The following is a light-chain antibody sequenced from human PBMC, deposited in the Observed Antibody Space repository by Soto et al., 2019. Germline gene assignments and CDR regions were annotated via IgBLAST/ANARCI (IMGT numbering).Light chain of an antibody. Sequence: DIQMTQSPSSLSASVGDRVTITCRASQDISVYLAWYQQKPGKVPKLLIYSASTLQSGVPSRFSGSGSGTDFTLTISSLQPEDVATYFCQKYNTAPLTFGQGTQVEIK. CDR2: SAS. J-gene: IGKJ5*01. V-gene: IGKV1-27*01. CDR3: QKYNTAPLT. CDR1: QDISVY.